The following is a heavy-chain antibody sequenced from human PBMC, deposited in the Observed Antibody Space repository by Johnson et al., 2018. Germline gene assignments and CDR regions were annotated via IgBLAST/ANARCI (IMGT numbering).Heavy chain of an antibody. CDR1: GGSISSSSYY. CDR2: IYYSGST. Sequence: QVQLQESGPGLVKPSETLSLTCTVSGGSISSSSYYWGWIRQPPGKGLEWIGSIYYSGSTYYSPSLKSRVTISVDTSKNQFSLKLSSVTAADTAVYYCARSRGGSSAPRRDYYYYMDVGGKGTTVTVSS. D-gene: IGHD6-6*01. J-gene: IGHJ6*03. V-gene: IGHV4-39*07. CDR3: ARSRGGSSAPRRDYYYYMDV.